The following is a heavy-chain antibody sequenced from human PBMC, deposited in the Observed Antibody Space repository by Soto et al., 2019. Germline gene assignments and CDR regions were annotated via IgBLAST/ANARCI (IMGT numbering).Heavy chain of an antibody. J-gene: IGHJ4*02. CDR3: ARDNEGADY. D-gene: IGHD2-8*01. Sequence: PGGSLRLSCAASGFTFSSYSMNWVRQAPGKGLEWISFITRSGTIYYADSVRGRFTISRDNAKNSLYLQMNSLRDEDTAVYYCARDNEGADYWGQGTLVTVS. V-gene: IGHV3-48*02. CDR1: GFTFSSYS. CDR2: ITRSGTI.